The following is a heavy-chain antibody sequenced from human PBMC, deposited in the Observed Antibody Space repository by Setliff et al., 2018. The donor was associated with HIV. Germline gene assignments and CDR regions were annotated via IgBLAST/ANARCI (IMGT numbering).Heavy chain of an antibody. CDR1: GGSITSSTYY. D-gene: IGHD2-15*01. J-gene: IGHJ4*02. CDR2: VHYTGNT. CDR3: AREADGIDF. Sequence: PSETLSLTCTVSGGSITSSTYYWGWIRQPPGKGLGWIGTVHYTGNTYHNPSLKSRVTISVEVSKNQISLKLTAVTAADSAVYYCAREADGIDFWGQGTLVTVSS. V-gene: IGHV4-39*02.